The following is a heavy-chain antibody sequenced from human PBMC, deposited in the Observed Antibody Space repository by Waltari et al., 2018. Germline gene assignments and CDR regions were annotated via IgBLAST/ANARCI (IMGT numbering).Heavy chain of an antibody. J-gene: IGHJ6*03. V-gene: IGHV3-23*01. CDR2: ISSSGGST. Sequence: EVQLLESGGGLVQPGGSLRLSCAASGFTFSSYAMTWVRQAPGKGLEWVSVISSSGGSTYYADSVKGRFTISRDNSKNTLYLQMNSLRAEDTAVYYCAKGEWYLYYYYYMDVWGKGTTVTVSS. CDR1: GFTFSSYA. D-gene: IGHD3-3*01. CDR3: AKGEWYLYYYYYMDV.